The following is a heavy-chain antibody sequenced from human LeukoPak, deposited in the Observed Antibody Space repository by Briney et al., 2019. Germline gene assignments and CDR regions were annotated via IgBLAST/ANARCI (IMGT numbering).Heavy chain of an antibody. J-gene: IGHJ3*02. D-gene: IGHD3-22*01. CDR1: GGSISSYY. Sequence: PSETLSLTCTVSGGSISSYYWSWIRQPPGKGLEWIGYIYYSGSTNYNPSLKSRVTISVDTSKNQFSLKLSSVTAADTAVYYCASFSYYYDSSGYQPGDAFDIWGQGTMVTVSS. CDR3: ASFSYYYDSSGYQPGDAFDI. CDR2: IYYSGST. V-gene: IGHV4-59*12.